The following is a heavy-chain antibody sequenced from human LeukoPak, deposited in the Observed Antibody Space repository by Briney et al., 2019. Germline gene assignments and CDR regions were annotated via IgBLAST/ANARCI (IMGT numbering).Heavy chain of an antibody. V-gene: IGHV3-33*01. D-gene: IGHD1-26*01. CDR3: ARKRAQIVGGYRRAWFDP. J-gene: IGHJ5*02. Sequence: GGSLRLSCAASGSTFSSYGMHWVRQAPGKGLEWVAVIWYDGSNKYYADSVKGRFTISRDNSKNTLYLQMNSLRAEDTAVYYCARKRAQIVGGYRRAWFDPWGQGTLVTVSS. CDR1: GSTFSSYG. CDR2: IWYDGSNK.